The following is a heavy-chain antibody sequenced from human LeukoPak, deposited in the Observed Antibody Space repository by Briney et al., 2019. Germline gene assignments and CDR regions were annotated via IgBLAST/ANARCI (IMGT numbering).Heavy chain of an antibody. CDR3: ARIADSEAFDI. CDR1: GFTFSDYY. CDR2: ISGSGSTI. V-gene: IGHV3-11*01. J-gene: IGHJ3*02. D-gene: IGHD2-15*01. Sequence: GGSLRLSCAASGFTFSDYYMSWIRQAPGKGLEWVSYISGSGSTIYYADSVKGRFTISRDNAKNSLYLQMNSLRAEDTAVYYCARIADSEAFDIWGQGTMVTVSS.